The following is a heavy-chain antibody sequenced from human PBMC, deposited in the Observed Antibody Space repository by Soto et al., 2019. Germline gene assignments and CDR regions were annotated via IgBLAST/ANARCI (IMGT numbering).Heavy chain of an antibody. CDR3: ATTIASDFYYYGMDV. CDR1: GGSISSSSYY. J-gene: IGHJ6*02. Sequence: SETLSLTCTVSGGSISSSSYYWGWIRQPPGKGLEWIGSIYYSGSTYYNPSLNSRVTISVDTSKNQFSLKLSSVTAADTAVYYCATTIASDFYYYGMDVWGQGTTVT. V-gene: IGHV4-39*01. CDR2: IYYSGST. D-gene: IGHD6-13*01.